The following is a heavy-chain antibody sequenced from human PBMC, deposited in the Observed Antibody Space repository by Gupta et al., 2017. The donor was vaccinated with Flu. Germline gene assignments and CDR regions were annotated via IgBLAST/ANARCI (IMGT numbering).Heavy chain of an antibody. Sequence: QLQLQESGPGLVKPSETLSLTCTVSGGSISRSSYYWGWIRQPPGKGLEWIGSVFYTGSTYYTPSLKGRVTMSVDTSKNLFSLKLSSVTAADTAVYYCARRAHCTGGSCYFDFWGQGTLVTVSS. D-gene: IGHD2-15*01. CDR2: VFYTGST. CDR1: GGSISRSSYY. CDR3: ARRAHCTGGSCYFDF. V-gene: IGHV4-39*01. J-gene: IGHJ4*02.